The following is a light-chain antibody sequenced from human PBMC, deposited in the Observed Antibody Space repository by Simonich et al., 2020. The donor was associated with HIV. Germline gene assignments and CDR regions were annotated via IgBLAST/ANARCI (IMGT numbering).Light chain of an antibody. CDR3: MQGTHWPPFT. Sequence: DVVMTQSPLSLPVTLGQPASISSSSIQRLIHSDGNTYLNWFPRRQGQSPRRRIYKVSNRDSGVPDRFSGSGSGTDFTLKISRVEAEDVGVYYCMQGTHWPPFTFGPGTKVEIK. CDR2: KVS. J-gene: IGKJ3*01. CDR1: QRLIHSDGNTY. V-gene: IGKV2-30*02.